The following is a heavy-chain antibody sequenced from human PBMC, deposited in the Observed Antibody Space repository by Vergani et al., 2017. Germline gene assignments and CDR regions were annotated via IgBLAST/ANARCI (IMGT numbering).Heavy chain of an antibody. V-gene: IGHV3-48*01. CDR1: GFTFSSYS. CDR2: ISSSSSTI. CDR3: AKYLLAVAGTDAFDI. J-gene: IGHJ3*02. D-gene: IGHD6-19*01. Sequence: EVQLVESGGGLVQPGGSLRLSCAASGFTFSSYSMNWVRQAPGKGLEWVSYISSSSSTIYYADSVKGRFTISRDNSKNTLYLQMNSLRAEDTAVYYCAKYLLAVAGTDAFDIWGQGTMVTVSS.